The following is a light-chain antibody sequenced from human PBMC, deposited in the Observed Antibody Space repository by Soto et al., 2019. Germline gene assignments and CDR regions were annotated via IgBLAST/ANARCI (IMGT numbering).Light chain of an antibody. V-gene: IGKV3-15*01. J-gene: IGKJ5*01. CDR2: DAS. Sequence: EIVMTQSPATLSVSPGGRATLSCRASQSVSSNLAWYQQKPGQAPRLLIYDASTRATGISARFSGSGSGTEFTLTISSLQSEDFAVYYCQQYNQWPPTFGQGTRLEIK. CDR3: QQYNQWPPT. CDR1: QSVSSN.